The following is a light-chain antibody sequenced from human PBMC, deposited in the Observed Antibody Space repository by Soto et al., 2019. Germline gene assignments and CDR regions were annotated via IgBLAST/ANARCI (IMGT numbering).Light chain of an antibody. CDR3: GSYTRTYIPSV. CDR2: EVN. CDR1: ITDVGGYNY. J-gene: IGLJ1*01. Sequence: SALAQPSSVCGSRGQSITISCTGTITDVGGYNYVSWYQHHPGKGPKLIIYEVNNRPSGVSDRFSGSKSGNKASLTISNLEAEDDSDYYCGSYTRTYIPSVF. V-gene: IGLV2-14*01.